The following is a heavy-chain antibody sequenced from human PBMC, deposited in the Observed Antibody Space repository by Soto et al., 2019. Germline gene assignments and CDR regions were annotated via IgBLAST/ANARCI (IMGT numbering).Heavy chain of an antibody. Sequence: GGSLRLSCAASGFTFSSNAMHWVRQAPGKGLVWVAVLSYDGSNKYYADSVKGRFTISRDNSKNTLYLQMDRLRTEDTGLYYCARDVESGSSQYYYFFYGMDVWGQGTTVTVSS. D-gene: IGHD1-26*01. V-gene: IGHV3-30-3*01. CDR3: ARDVESGSSQYYYFFYGMDV. CDR1: GFTFSSNA. CDR2: LSYDGSNK. J-gene: IGHJ6*02.